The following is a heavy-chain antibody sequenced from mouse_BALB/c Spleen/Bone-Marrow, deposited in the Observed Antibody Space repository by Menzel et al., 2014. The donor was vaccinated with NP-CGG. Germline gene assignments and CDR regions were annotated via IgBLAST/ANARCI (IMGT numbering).Heavy chain of an antibody. V-gene: IGHV1S81*02. CDR3: ARRGNYGAMDY. CDR1: GYTFTSHW. CDR2: INPSNGRS. J-gene: IGHJ4*01. Sequence: QVHVKQSGAELVKPGASVKLSCKASGYTFTSHWMHWVKPRPGQGLEWIGEINPSNGRSNYNEKFKSKATLTVDKSSSTAYMQLSSLTSEDSAVYYCARRGNYGAMDYWGQGTSVTVSS. D-gene: IGHD2-1*01.